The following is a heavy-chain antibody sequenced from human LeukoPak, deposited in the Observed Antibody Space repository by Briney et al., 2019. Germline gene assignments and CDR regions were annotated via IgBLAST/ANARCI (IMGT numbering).Heavy chain of an antibody. D-gene: IGHD3-10*01. CDR1: GFTFSRYA. CDR3: ARSLGAGYFDY. CDR2: ISYDGSDK. J-gene: IGHJ4*02. Sequence: GRSLRLSCAASGFTFSRYAVHWVRQAPGKGLDWVGVISYDGSDKYYADSVKGRFTISRDNSKNTLFVQINSLRADDTAVYYCARSLGAGYFDYWGQGTLVTVSS. V-gene: IGHV3-30*04.